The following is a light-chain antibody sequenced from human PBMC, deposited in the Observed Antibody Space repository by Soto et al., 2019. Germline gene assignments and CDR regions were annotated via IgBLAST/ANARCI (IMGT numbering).Light chain of an antibody. V-gene: IGKV1-12*01. Sequence: IQMTQSPSSVSASVGDRVTITCRASQGISSWLAWYQQKPGKAPKLLIYTASSLQSGVPSRFSGSGSGTEFTLTISRLEPEDFAVYYCQQYGGSTYTFGQRTKVDIK. CDR3: QQYGGSTYT. CDR2: TAS. CDR1: QGISSW. J-gene: IGKJ2*01.